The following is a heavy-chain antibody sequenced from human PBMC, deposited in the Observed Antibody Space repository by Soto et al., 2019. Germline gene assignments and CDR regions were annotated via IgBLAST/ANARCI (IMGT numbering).Heavy chain of an antibody. V-gene: IGHV1-3*01. J-gene: IGHJ6*02. CDR3: AKDPTYDSSGYYFYYGMDV. D-gene: IGHD3-22*01. CDR1: GYTFTSYA. CDR2: INAGNGNT. Sequence: ASVKVSCKASGYTFTSYAMHWVRQAPGQRLEWMGWINAGNGNTKYSQKFQGRVTITRDTSASTAYMELSSLRAADTAVYYCAKDPTYDSSGYYFYYGMDVWGQGTTVTVSS.